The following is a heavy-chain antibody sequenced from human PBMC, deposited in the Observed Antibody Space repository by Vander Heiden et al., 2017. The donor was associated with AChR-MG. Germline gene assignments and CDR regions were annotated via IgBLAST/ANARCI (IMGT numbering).Heavy chain of an antibody. CDR1: GFTFSSYA. D-gene: IGHD2-8*02. CDR2: ISGSGGST. Sequence: EVQLLESGGGLVQPGGSLRLSCAASGFTFSSYAMGWVRQAQGKGLEWVSAISGSGGSTYYADSVKGRFTISRDNSKNTLYLQMNSLRAEDTAVYYCAKTLRNLGGGVYFDYWGQGTLVTVSS. J-gene: IGHJ4*02. CDR3: AKTLRNLGGGVYFDY. V-gene: IGHV3-23*01.